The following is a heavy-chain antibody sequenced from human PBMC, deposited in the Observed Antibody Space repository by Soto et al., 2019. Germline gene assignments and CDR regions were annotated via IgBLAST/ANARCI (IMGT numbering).Heavy chain of an antibody. CDR2: ISAGGGTT. D-gene: IGHD3-3*01. J-gene: IGHJ4*02. CDR1: EFTFSSYA. Sequence: RGTLRLSSAASEFTFSSYAMSCVRQAPGKGLEWVSAISAGGGTTYYADSVKGRFTISRDSSKNTLYLHMSSLRAEDTAVYYCAKDDRWGRIYYDRWSGPAGCYDSWSRGTLDPGSS. V-gene: IGHV3-23*01. CDR3: AKDDRWGRIYYDRWSGPAGCYDS.